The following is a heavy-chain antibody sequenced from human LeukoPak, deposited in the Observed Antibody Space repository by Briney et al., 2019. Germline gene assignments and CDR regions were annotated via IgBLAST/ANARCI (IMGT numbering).Heavy chain of an antibody. CDR1: GFTVSINY. CDR3: ARGETSSYDY. Sequence: GGSLRLSCAASGFTVSINYMSWVRQAPGKWMEWVSVIYSGGNTYYADSVKGRFTISRDNSKNTVYLQMNSLRAEDTAVYYCARGETSSYDYWGQGTLVTVSS. V-gene: IGHV3-53*01. CDR2: IYSGGNT. D-gene: IGHD2-2*01. J-gene: IGHJ4*02.